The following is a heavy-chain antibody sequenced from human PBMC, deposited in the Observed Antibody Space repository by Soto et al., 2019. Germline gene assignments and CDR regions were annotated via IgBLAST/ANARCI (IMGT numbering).Heavy chain of an antibody. CDR1: GGPITGYY. Sequence: PSESLSLTCTVSGGPITGYYWSWIRQPPGKGLEWIGNIYYSGATNYNPSLNSRVTISVDTSKNQFSLKMSSVTAADTAFYYCARWRRSWYYVDYWGQGTLVTVSS. CDR3: ARWRRSWYYVDY. V-gene: IGHV4-59*01. D-gene: IGHD6-13*01. CDR2: IYYSGAT. J-gene: IGHJ4*02.